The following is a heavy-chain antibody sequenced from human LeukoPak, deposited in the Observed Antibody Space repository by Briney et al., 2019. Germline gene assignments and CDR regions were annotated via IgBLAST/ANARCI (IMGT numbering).Heavy chain of an antibody. Sequence: GRSLRLSCAASGFTFDDYAMHWVRQAPGKGLEWVSLISGDGGSTYYADSVKGRFTISRDNSKNSLYLQMNSLRTEDTALYYCAKDIGATEVSESFDIWGQGTMVTVSS. CDR2: ISGDGGST. CDR1: GFTFDDYA. D-gene: IGHD4-11*01. V-gene: IGHV3-43*02. CDR3: AKDIGATEVSESFDI. J-gene: IGHJ3*02.